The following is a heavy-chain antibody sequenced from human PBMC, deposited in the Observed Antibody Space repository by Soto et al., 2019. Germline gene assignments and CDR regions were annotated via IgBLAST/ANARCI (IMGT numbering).Heavy chain of an antibody. V-gene: IGHV3-7*03. CDR1: GFTFRSYW. D-gene: IGHD3-10*01. Sequence: GGSLRLSCATSGFTFRSYWMSWVRQAPGKGLEWVANLNQDGSEEQYVDSVKGRFTVSRDNAKKSMDLQMNRLRAEDTVVYYCAKDYRQELLWFGELSYYYYYYGMDVWGQGTTVTVSS. CDR2: LNQDGSEE. J-gene: IGHJ6*02. CDR3: AKDYRQELLWFGELSYYYYYYGMDV.